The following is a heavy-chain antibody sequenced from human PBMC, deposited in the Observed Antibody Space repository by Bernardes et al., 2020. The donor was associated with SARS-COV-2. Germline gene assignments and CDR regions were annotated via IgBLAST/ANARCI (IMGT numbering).Heavy chain of an antibody. CDR1: GGSISSYY. Sequence: SETLSLTCTVSGGSISSYYWSWIRQPPGKGLEWIGYIYYSGSTNYNPSLKSRVTISVDTSKNQFSLKLSSVTAADTAVYYCARANLYYDILTAYSPWYYYGMDVWGQGTTVTVSS. J-gene: IGHJ6*02. V-gene: IGHV4-59*01. D-gene: IGHD3-9*01. CDR3: ARANLYYDILTAYSPWYYYGMDV. CDR2: IYYSGST.